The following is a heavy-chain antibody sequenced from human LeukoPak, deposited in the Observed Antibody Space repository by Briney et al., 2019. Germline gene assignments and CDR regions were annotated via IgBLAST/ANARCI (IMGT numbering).Heavy chain of an antibody. J-gene: IGHJ4*02. CDR3: AREPSGWYLDY. Sequence: PGGSLRLSCAASGFTFSDHSINWVRQAPGKGLEWVSYISGSSNYIYYAGSVKGRFTISRDNAKSSVYLQMDSLRAEDAAVYYCAREPSGWYLDYWGQGTLVTVSS. V-gene: IGHV3-21*01. CDR2: ISGSSNYI. CDR1: GFTFSDHS. D-gene: IGHD6-19*01.